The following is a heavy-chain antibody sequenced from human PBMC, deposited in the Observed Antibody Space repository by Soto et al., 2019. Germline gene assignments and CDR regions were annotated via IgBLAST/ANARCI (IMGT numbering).Heavy chain of an antibody. D-gene: IGHD6-6*01. V-gene: IGHV4-30-2*01. CDR2: IYHSGST. Sequence: PSETLSLTCALSGGSISSGGYSWSWIRQPPGKGLEWIGYIYHSGSTYYNPSLKSRVTISVDRSNNQFSLKLSSVTAADTAVYYCARVWGSSSPIFDYWGQGTLVTVS. CDR1: GGSISSGGYS. J-gene: IGHJ4*02. CDR3: ARVWGSSSPIFDY.